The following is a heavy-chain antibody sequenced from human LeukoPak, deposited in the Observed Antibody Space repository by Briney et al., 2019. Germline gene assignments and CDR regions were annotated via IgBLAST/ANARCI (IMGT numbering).Heavy chain of an antibody. CDR2: IYYSGST. CDR1: GGSVSSGNYY. CDR3: ARLSGARIAAAGLFDY. J-gene: IGHJ4*02. V-gene: IGHV4-61*01. D-gene: IGHD6-13*01. Sequence: SETLSLTCTVSGGSVSSGNYYWSWIRQPPGKGLEWIGYIYYSGSTNYNPSLKSRVTISVDTSKNQFSLKLSSVTAADTAVYYCARLSGARIAAAGLFDYWGQGILVTVSS.